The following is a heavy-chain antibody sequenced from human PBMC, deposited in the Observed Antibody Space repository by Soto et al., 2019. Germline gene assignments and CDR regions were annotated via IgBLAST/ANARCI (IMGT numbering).Heavy chain of an antibody. D-gene: IGHD3-3*01. CDR1: GFTFSSYS. CDR3: ARTPIYDFWSGYSRGGWENYMDV. J-gene: IGHJ6*03. V-gene: IGHV3-21*01. Sequence: GESLKISCAASGFTFSSYSMNWVRQAPGKGLEWVSSISSSSSYIYYADSVKGRFTISRDNAKNSLYLQMNSLRAEDTAVYYCARTPIYDFWSGYSRGGWENYMDVWGKGTTVTVSS. CDR2: ISSSSSYI.